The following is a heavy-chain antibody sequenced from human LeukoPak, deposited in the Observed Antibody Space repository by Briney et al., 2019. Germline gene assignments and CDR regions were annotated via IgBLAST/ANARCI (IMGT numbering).Heavy chain of an antibody. Sequence: GGSLRLSCAASGFTFSSYAMRWVRQAPGKGLEWVAVISYDGSNKYYADSVKGRFTISRDNSKNTLYLQMNSLRAEDTAVYYCARDITPGIAVAGTYWGQGTLVTVSS. CDR2: ISYDGSNK. CDR3: ARDITPGIAVAGTY. D-gene: IGHD6-19*01. J-gene: IGHJ4*02. CDR1: GFTFSSYA. V-gene: IGHV3-30-3*01.